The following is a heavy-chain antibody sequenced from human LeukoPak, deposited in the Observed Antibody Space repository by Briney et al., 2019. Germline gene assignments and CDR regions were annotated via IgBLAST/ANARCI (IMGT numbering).Heavy chain of an antibody. CDR3: AKVQDHPMVWENWFDP. Sequence: PSETLSLTCTVSGGSISSGTYYWSWIRQPAGKGLEWIGRIYTSGSTNYNPSLKSRVTISVDTSKNQFSLMLSSVTAADTAVYYCAKVQDHPMVWENWFDPWGQGTLVTVSS. CDR1: GGSISSGTYY. D-gene: IGHD3-10*01. CDR2: IYTSGST. V-gene: IGHV4-61*02. J-gene: IGHJ5*02.